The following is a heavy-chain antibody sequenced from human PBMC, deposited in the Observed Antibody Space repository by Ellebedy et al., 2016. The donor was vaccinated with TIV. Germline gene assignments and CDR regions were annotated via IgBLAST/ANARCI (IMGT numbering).Heavy chain of an antibody. D-gene: IGHD3-22*01. CDR2: IMPMFRTA. Sequence: SVKVSCKASGATFSSHAISWVRQAPGQGLEWMGGIMPMFRTANYAQKFQGRVTITADELGSTAYMELSSLRSEETAVYYCARHSGYYWYYFDYWGQGTLVTVSS. V-gene: IGHV1-69*13. J-gene: IGHJ4*02. CDR1: GATFSSHA. CDR3: ARHSGYYWYYFDY.